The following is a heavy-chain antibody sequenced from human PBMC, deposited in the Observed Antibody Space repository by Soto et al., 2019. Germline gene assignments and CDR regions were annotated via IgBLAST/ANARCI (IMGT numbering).Heavy chain of an antibody. CDR1: GFTFSSYA. J-gene: IGHJ4*02. V-gene: IGHV3-23*01. CDR2: ISGRGGST. CDR3: AKDLLLAVAGAPFDY. Sequence: SLRLSCAASGFTFSSYAMSWVRQAPGKGLEWVSAISGRGGSTYYADSVKGRFTISRDNSKNTLYLQMNSLRAEDTAVYYCAKDLLLAVAGAPFDYWGQGTLVTVSS. D-gene: IGHD6-19*01.